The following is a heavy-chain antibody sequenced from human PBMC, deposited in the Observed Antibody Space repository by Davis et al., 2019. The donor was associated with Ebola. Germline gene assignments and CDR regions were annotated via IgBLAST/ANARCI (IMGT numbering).Heavy chain of an antibody. CDR1: GFTFSSYW. Sequence: GGSLRLSCAASGFTFSSYWMNWVRQAPGKGLEWVSSISSSSSYIYYADSVKGRFTISRDNAKNSLYLQMNSLRAEDTAVYYCARDLVVVVAANQGWYYGMDVWGKGTTVTVSS. CDR3: ARDLVVVVAANQGWYYGMDV. D-gene: IGHD2-15*01. J-gene: IGHJ6*04. V-gene: IGHV3-21*01. CDR2: ISSSSSYI.